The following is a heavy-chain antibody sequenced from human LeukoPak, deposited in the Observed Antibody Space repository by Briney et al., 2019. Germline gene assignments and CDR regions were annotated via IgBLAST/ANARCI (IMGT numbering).Heavy chain of an antibody. J-gene: IGHJ4*02. CDR1: GGSVSSGSYY. V-gene: IGHV4-61*01. CDR2: IYYSGST. D-gene: IGHD6-13*01. CDR3: ASEWYSSSWTHTFDY. Sequence: SETLSLTCTVSGGSVSSGSYYWSWIRQPPGKGLEWIGYIYYSGSTNYNPSLKSRVTISVDTSKNQFSLKLSSVTAADTAVYYCASEWYSSSWTHTFDYWGQGTLVTVSS.